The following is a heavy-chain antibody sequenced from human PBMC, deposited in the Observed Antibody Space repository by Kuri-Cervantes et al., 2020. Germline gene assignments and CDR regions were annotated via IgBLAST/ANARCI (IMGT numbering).Heavy chain of an antibody. D-gene: IGHD5-18*01. J-gene: IGHJ4*02. Sequence: ASVKVSCKASGYTFTSYDISWVRQATGQGLEWQGWMNPNSGNTGYAQKFQGRVTMTRNISISTAYMELSSLRSEDTAVYYCARGPLGYSYVDYWGQGTLVTVSS. CDR2: MNPNSGNT. CDR1: GYTFTSYD. CDR3: ARGPLGYSYVDY. V-gene: IGHV1-8*01.